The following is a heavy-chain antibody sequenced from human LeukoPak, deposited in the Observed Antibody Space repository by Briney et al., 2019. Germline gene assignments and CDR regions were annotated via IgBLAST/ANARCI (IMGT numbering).Heavy chain of an antibody. CDR1: GGSISSYY. Sequence: PSETLSLTCTVSGGSISSYYRSWIRQPPGKGLEWIGYIYYSGSTNYNPSLKSRVTISVDTSKNQFSLKLSSVTAADTAVYYCARDPPYSSSWYDPMEWGQGTLVTVSS. CDR2: IYYSGST. D-gene: IGHD6-13*01. V-gene: IGHV4-59*01. CDR3: ARDPPYSSSWYDPME. J-gene: IGHJ4*02.